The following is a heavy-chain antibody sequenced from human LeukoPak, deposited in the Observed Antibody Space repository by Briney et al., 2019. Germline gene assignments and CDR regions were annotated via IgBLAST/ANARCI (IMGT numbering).Heavy chain of an antibody. J-gene: IGHJ4*02. D-gene: IGHD5-12*01. Sequence: GESLKISCKGSGYSFTSYWIGWVRQMPGKGLEWMGIIYPGDSDTRYSPSFQGQVTISADKSISTAYLQRSSLKASDTAMYYCARHSGYSGYDSYFDYWGQGTLVTVSS. V-gene: IGHV5-51*01. CDR2: IYPGDSDT. CDR1: GYSFTSYW. CDR3: ARHSGYSGYDSYFDY.